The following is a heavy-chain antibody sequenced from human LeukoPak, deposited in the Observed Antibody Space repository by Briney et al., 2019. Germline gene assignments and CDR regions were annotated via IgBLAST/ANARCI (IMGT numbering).Heavy chain of an antibody. J-gene: IGHJ4*02. CDR3: TTDLQLLSFGELPRDY. D-gene: IGHD3-10*01. CDR2: IKSKTDGGTT. V-gene: IGHV3-15*01. Sequence: RSGGSLRLSCAASGFTFSNAWMSWVRQAPGRGLEWVGRIKSKTDGGTTDYAAPVKGRFTISRDDSKNTLYLQMNSLKSEDTAVYYCTTDLQLLSFGELPRDYWGQGTLVTVSS. CDR1: GFTFSNAW.